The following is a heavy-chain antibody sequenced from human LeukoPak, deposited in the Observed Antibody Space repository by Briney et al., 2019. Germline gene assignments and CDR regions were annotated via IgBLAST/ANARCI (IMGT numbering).Heavy chain of an antibody. CDR1: GGSISSYY. D-gene: IGHD2-2*01. J-gene: IGHJ4*02. V-gene: IGHV4-59*12. Sequence: SETLSLTCTVSGGSISSYYWSWIRQPPGKGLEWIGYIYYSGSTNYNPSLKSRVTISVDTSKNQFSLKLSSVTAADTAVYYCASTRPGDYWGQGTLVTVSS. CDR3: ASTRPGDY. CDR2: IYYSGST.